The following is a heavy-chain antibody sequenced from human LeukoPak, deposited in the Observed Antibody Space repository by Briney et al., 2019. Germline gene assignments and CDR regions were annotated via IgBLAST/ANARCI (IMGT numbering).Heavy chain of an antibody. Sequence: PGGSLRLSCAASGFTFSSYGMHWVRQAPGKGLEWVAVIWYDGSNKYYADSVKGRFTISRDNSKNTLYLQMNSLRAEDTAVYYCARENRRGSCYFCSEARHFDYWGQGILVTVSS. J-gene: IGHJ4*02. D-gene: IGHD2-2*01. CDR1: GFTFSSYG. CDR3: ARENRRGSCYFCSEARHFDY. CDR2: IWYDGSNK. V-gene: IGHV3-33*01.